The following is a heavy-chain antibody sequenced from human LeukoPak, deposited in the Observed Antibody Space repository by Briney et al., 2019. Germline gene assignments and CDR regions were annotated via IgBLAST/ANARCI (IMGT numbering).Heavy chain of an antibody. D-gene: IGHD3-16*01. CDR3: ARQGWGGNYFDY. CDR1: GFTFSSYA. V-gene: IGHV3-30*04. Sequence: PGRSLRLSCAASGFTFSSYAMHWVRQAPGKGLEWVAVISYDGSNKYYADSVKGRFTISRDNSKNTLYLQMNSLRAEDTAVYYCARQGWGGNYFDYWGQGTLVTVSS. CDR2: ISYDGSNK. J-gene: IGHJ4*02.